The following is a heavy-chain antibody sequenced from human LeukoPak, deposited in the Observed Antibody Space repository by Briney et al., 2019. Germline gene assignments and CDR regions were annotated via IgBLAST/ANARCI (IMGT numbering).Heavy chain of an antibody. CDR2: IYYSGST. CDR1: GGSISSSSYY. D-gene: IGHD3-22*01. V-gene: IGHV4-39*01. Sequence: PSETLSLTCTVSGGSISSSSYYWGWIRQPPGKGLEWIGSIYYSGSTYYNPSLKSRVTISVDTSKNQFSLKLSSVTAADTAVYYCARLQYYHDSSGYYPLFDYWGQGTLVTVSS. J-gene: IGHJ4*02. CDR3: ARLQYYHDSSGYYPLFDY.